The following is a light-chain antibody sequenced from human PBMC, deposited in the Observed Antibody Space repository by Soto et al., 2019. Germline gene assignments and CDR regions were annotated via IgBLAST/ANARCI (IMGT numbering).Light chain of an antibody. CDR1: QSVSSSY. CDR3: QQYGSSPLVT. CDR2: GAS. J-gene: IGKJ5*01. V-gene: IGKV3-20*01. Sequence: EIVLTQSPGTLSLSPGERATLSCRASQSVSSSYLAWYQQEPGQAPRLLIYGASSRATGIPDRFSGSGSGTDLFLTISRLEPEAFAVYYCQQYGSSPLVTFGQGTRLEIK.